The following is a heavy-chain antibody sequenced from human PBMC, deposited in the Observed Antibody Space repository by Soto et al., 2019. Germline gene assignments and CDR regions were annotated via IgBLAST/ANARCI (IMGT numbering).Heavy chain of an antibody. CDR3: AKRKLDTSPWGPAFDV. J-gene: IGHJ3*01. D-gene: IGHD3-16*01. Sequence: GGSLRLSCAASGFTFSSFAMSWVRQAPGKGLEWVSAISGSGDSTFYPDSVKGRFTISRDNSKNTLYLQMNSLRAEDTAVYYCAKRKLDTSPWGPAFDVWGQGTMVTVSS. CDR1: GFTFSSFA. CDR2: ISGSGDST. V-gene: IGHV3-23*01.